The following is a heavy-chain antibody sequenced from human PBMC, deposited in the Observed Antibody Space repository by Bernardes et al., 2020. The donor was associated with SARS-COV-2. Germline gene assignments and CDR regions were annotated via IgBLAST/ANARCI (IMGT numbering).Heavy chain of an antibody. CDR2: ITPHSGGT. CDR3: ARTHYYDSSGPLDAFDI. D-gene: IGHD3-22*01. Sequence: ASVKVSCKASGYNFNGYYMHWVRQAPGQGLEWMGWITPHSGGTKYAQKFQGWVTMTRDTSISTAYMELSRLKVDDTAVYFCARTHYYDSSGPLDAFDIWGQGTMVTVSS. J-gene: IGHJ3*02. V-gene: IGHV1-2*04. CDR1: GYNFNGYY.